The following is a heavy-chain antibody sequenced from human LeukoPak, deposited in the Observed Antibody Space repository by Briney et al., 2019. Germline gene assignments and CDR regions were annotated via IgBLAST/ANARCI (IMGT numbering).Heavy chain of an antibody. J-gene: IGHJ4*02. CDR3: AKGIHSGYDLDY. Sequence: GGSLRLSCAASGFTFSSYGMHWVRQAPGKGLEWVAVISYDGGNKYYADSVKGRFTISRDNSKNTLYLQMNSLRAEDTAVYYCAKGIHSGYDLDYWGQGTLVTVSS. V-gene: IGHV3-30*18. CDR2: ISYDGGNK. D-gene: IGHD5-12*01. CDR1: GFTFSSYG.